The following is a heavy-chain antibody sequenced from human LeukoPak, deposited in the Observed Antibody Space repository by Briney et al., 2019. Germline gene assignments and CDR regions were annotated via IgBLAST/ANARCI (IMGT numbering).Heavy chain of an antibody. CDR3: ARDLGGVTMIVVVSADYGMDV. Sequence: SVKVSCKASGGAFSSYAISWVRQAPGQGLEWMGRIIPILGIANYAQKFQGRVTITADKSTSTAYMELSSLRSEDTAVYYCARDLGGVTMIVVVSADYGMDVWGQGTTVTVSS. CDR1: GGAFSSYA. V-gene: IGHV1-69*04. D-gene: IGHD3-22*01. CDR2: IIPILGIA. J-gene: IGHJ6*02.